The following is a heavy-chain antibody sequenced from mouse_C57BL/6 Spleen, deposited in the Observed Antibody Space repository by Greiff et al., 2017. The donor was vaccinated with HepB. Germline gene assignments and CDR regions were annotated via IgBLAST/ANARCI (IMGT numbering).Heavy chain of an antibody. V-gene: IGHV3-6*01. Sequence: EVKLQESGPGLVKPSQSLSLTCSVTGYSITSGYYWNWIRQFPGNKLEWMGYISYDGSNNYNPSLKNRISITRDTSKNQFFLKLNSVTTEDTATYYCARKGTTVVATRYFDYWGQGTTLTVSS. CDR2: ISYDGSN. D-gene: IGHD1-1*01. J-gene: IGHJ2*01. CDR3: ARKGTTVVATRYFDY. CDR1: GYSITSGYY.